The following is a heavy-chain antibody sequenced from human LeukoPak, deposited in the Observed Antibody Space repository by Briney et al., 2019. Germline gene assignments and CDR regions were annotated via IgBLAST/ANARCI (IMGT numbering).Heavy chain of an antibody. D-gene: IGHD3-10*01. CDR3: ARHVWFGEHNGHENWFDP. J-gene: IGHJ5*02. CDR2: IFRGDDT. CDR1: GFTFSSYE. V-gene: IGHV3-66*04. Sequence: TGGSLRLSCAASGFTFSSYEMNWVRQAPGKGLEWVSVIFRGDDTNYVDSVKGRFTIFRDNSKNTLYLQMNSLTAEDTAVYYCARHVWFGEHNGHENWFDPWGQETLVIVSS.